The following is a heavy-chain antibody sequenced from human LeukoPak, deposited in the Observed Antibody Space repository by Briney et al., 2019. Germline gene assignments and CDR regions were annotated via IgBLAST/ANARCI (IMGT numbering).Heavy chain of an antibody. CDR1: GFTFGSYA. CDR3: AKDQNAYNYVFDY. V-gene: IGHV3-23*01. Sequence: GGSLRLSCAASGFTFGSYAMSWVRQAPGKGLEWVSTITGSGGGTYYADSVKGRFSISRDNSKNTLYLQMNSLRAEDTALYYCAKDQNAYNYVFDYWGQGTLVTVSS. J-gene: IGHJ4*02. D-gene: IGHD5-24*01. CDR2: ITGSGGGT.